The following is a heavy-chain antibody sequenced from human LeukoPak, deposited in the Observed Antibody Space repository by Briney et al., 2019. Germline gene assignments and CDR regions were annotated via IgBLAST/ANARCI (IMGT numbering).Heavy chain of an antibody. J-gene: IGHJ4*02. CDR1: GGSISSYY. D-gene: IGHD1-26*01. Sequence: SETLSLTCTVSGGSISSYYWTWIRQPAGKGLKWIGRIYTSGSTNYNPSLKSRVTISVDTSKNQFSLKLSSVTAADTAVYYCARGVWELLDYWGQGTLVTVSS. V-gene: IGHV4-4*07. CDR2: IYTSGST. CDR3: ARGVWELLDY.